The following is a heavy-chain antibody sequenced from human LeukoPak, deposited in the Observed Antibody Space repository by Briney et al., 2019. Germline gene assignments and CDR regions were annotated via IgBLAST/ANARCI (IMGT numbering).Heavy chain of an antibody. V-gene: IGHV4-39*01. J-gene: IGHJ5*02. CDR2: IYYSGST. CDR1: GGSISSSSYY. D-gene: IGHD2-2*01. Sequence: SETLSLTCTVSGGSISSSSYYWGWIRQPPGKGLEWIGSIYYSGSTYYNPSLKSRVTISVDTSKNQFSLKLSSVTAADTAVYYCARLNIVVVPAAMVIRTPRWFDPWGQGTLVTVSS. CDR3: ARLNIVVVPAAMVIRTPRWFDP.